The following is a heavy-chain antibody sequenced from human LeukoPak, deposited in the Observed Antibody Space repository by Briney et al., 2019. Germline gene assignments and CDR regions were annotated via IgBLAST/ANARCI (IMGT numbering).Heavy chain of an antibody. V-gene: IGHV3-23*01. CDR2: ISGSGGST. CDR3: ARVMVRGVYLDY. CDR1: GFTFSSYA. Sequence: GGSLRLSCAASGFTFSSYAMSWVRQAPGKGLEWVSAISGSGGSTYYADSVKGRFTISRDDSKNTLYLQMNGLRAEDTAVYYCARVMVRGVYLDYWGQGTLVTVSS. J-gene: IGHJ4*02. D-gene: IGHD3-10*01.